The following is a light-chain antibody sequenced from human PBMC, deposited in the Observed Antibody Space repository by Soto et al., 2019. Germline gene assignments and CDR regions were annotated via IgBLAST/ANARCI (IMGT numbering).Light chain of an antibody. CDR2: LNSDGSH. CDR1: SGYSTYA. Sequence: QLVLTQSPSASASLGASVQLTCTLSSGYSTYAIAWHQQQPEKGPRYLMKLNSDGSHSEGDGIPDRFSGSSSGAERYLTISSLQSEDEADYYCQTWGTGTWVFGGGTKVTVL. CDR3: QTWGTGTWV. V-gene: IGLV4-69*01. J-gene: IGLJ3*02.